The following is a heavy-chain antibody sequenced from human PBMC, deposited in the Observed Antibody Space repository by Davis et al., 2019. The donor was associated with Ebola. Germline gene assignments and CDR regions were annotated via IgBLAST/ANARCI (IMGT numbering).Heavy chain of an antibody. CDR2: IIPIFGTA. CDR1: GGTFSSYA. D-gene: IGHD6-13*01. CDR3: ARDQAGIAGKHGWFDP. J-gene: IGHJ5*02. V-gene: IGHV1-69*13. Sequence: SVKVSCKASGGTFSSYAISWVRQAPGQGLEWMGGIIPIFGTANYAQKFQGRVTITADESTSTAYMELSSLRSEDTAVYYCARDQAGIAGKHGWFDPWGQGTLVTVSS.